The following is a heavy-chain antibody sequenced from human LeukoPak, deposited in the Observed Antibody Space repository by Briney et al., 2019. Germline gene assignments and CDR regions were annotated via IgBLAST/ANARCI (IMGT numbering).Heavy chain of an antibody. J-gene: IGHJ5*02. CDR2: ISGSGGST. CDR3: AKDLGYCSSTSCRPEGYWFDP. D-gene: IGHD2-2*01. V-gene: IGHV3-23*01. CDR1: GFTFSSYA. Sequence: PGGSLRLSCAASGFTFSSYAMSWVRQAPGKGLEWVSAISGSGGSTYYADSVKGRFTISRDNSKNTLYLQMNSLRAEDTAVYYCAKDLGYCSSTSCRPEGYWFDPWGQGTLVTVSS.